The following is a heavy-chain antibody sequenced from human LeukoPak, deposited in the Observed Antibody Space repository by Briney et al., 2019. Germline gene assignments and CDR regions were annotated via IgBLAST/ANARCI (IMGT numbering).Heavy chain of an antibody. CDR2: IYYSGST. CDR3: ARDNKFFDYGDYYYYGMDV. Sequence: KASETLSLTCTVSGGSISSYYWSWIRQPPGKGLEWIGYIYYSGSTNYNPSLKSRVTISVDTSKNQFSLKLSSVTAADTAVYYCARDNKFFDYGDYYYYGMDVWGQGTTVTVSS. V-gene: IGHV4-59*01. D-gene: IGHD4-17*01. J-gene: IGHJ6*02. CDR1: GGSISSYY.